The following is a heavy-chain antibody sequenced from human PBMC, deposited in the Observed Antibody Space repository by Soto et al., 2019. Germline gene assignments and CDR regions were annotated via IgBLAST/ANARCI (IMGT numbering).Heavy chain of an antibody. CDR2: LFHNGNT. D-gene: IGHD3-3*02. J-gene: IGHJ5*02. CDR1: GYSISSGYY. CDR3: ARVSLDWFDP. V-gene: IGHV4-38-2*01. Sequence: PSETLSLTCGVSGYSISSGYYWGWIRQPPGKGLEWIGSLFHNGNTYYNPSLRSRVSISVDRSKNQFSLKLTSVTATDTAVYYCARVSLDWFDPWGQGTLVTVS.